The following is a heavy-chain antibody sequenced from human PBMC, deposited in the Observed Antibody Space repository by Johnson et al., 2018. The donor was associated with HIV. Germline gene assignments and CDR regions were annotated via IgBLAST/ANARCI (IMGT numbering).Heavy chain of an antibody. CDR2: IRYDGSNK. V-gene: IGHV3-30*02. Sequence: QVLLVESGGGVVQPGGSLRLSCAASGFTFSSYGMHWVRQAPGKGLEWVAFIRYDGSNKYYADSVKGRFTISRDNSKNTLYLQMNSLRAEDTAVYYCAKDKGGYSSGWFAFDIWGQGTMVTVSS. CDR3: AKDKGGYSSGWFAFDI. D-gene: IGHD6-19*01. CDR1: GFTFSSYG. J-gene: IGHJ3*02.